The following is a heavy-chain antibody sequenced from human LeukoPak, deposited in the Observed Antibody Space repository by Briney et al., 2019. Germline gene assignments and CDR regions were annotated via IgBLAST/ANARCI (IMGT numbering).Heavy chain of an antibody. V-gene: IGHV3-48*04. Sequence: GGSLRLSCVVSGFTFSSYSMNWVRQAPGKGLEWVSYISSSGSTIYYADSEKGRFTISRDNAKNSLYLQMNSLRAEDTAVYYCAELGITMIGGVWGKGTTVTISS. D-gene: IGHD3-10*02. J-gene: IGHJ6*04. CDR3: AELGITMIGGV. CDR2: ISSSGSTI. CDR1: GFTFSSYS.